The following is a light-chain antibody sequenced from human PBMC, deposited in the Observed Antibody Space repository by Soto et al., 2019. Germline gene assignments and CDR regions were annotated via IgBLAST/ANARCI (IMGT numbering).Light chain of an antibody. CDR2: GAS. CDR3: QQYRNWPLT. V-gene: IGKV3-15*01. Sequence: EIVLTQFPGTLSLSAGERGTLSCMASQSVGNNLAWYRQKSGQAPRLLIYGASTRATGIPARFSGSGSGTEFTLTIDSLQSDDFAVYLCQQYRNWPLTFGGGTKVDI. CDR1: QSVGNN. J-gene: IGKJ4*01.